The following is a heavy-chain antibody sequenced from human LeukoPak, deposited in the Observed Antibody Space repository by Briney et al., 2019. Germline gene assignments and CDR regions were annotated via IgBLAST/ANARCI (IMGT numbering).Heavy chain of an antibody. V-gene: IGHV4-61*02. CDR3: ATSSRITMVRGVIITSAYAFDI. Sequence: SGTLSLTCAVSGGSISSGSYYWSWIRQPAGKGLEWIGRIYTSGSTNYNPSLKSRVTISVDTSKNQFSLKLSSVTAADTAVYYCATSSRITMVRGVIITSAYAFDIWGQGTMVTGSS. CDR2: IYTSGST. J-gene: IGHJ3*02. D-gene: IGHD3-10*01. CDR1: GGSISSGSYY.